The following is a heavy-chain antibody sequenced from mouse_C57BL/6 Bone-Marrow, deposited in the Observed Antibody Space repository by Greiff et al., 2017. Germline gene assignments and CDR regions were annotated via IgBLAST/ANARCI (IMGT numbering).Heavy chain of an antibody. D-gene: IGHD2-1*01. CDR2: IYPGDGDT. CDR3: ARVSYYGNYPYFDY. Sequence: VQLQESGPELVKPGASVKISCKASGYAFSSSWMNWVKQRPGKGLEWIGRIYPGDGDTNYNGKFKGKATLTADKSSSTAYMQLSSLTSEDSAVYFCARVSYYGNYPYFDYWGQGTTLTVSS. V-gene: IGHV1-82*01. CDR1: GYAFSSSW. J-gene: IGHJ2*01.